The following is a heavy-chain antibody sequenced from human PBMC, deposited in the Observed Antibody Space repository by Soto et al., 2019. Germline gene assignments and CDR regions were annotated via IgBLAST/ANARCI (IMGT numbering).Heavy chain of an antibody. J-gene: IGHJ5*02. Sequence: QVQLQESGPGLVKPSETLSLTCTVSGGSISSYYWSWIRQPPGKGLEWIGYIYYSGSTNYNPSLKSRVTISVDTSKNQFSLKLSSVTAADTAVYYCARAKAPLYSSSWYWFDPWGQVTLVTVSS. CDR2: IYYSGST. CDR1: GGSISSYY. V-gene: IGHV4-59*08. D-gene: IGHD6-13*01. CDR3: ARAKAPLYSSSWYWFDP.